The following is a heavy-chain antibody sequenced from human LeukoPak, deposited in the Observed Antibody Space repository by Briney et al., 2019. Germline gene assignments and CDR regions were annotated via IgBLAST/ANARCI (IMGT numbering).Heavy chain of an antibody. J-gene: IGHJ4*02. D-gene: IGHD2-21*02. CDR3: AREGMMSHQDRVTPASHRGPVDY. CDR1: GGSISSGSYY. Sequence: PSETLSLTCTVSGGSISSGSYYWSWIRQPAGKGLEWIGRIYTSGSTNYNPSLKSRVTISVDTSKNQFSLKLSSVTAADTAVYYCAREGMMSHQDRVTPASHRGPVDYWGQGTLVTVSS. CDR2: IYTSGST. V-gene: IGHV4-61*02.